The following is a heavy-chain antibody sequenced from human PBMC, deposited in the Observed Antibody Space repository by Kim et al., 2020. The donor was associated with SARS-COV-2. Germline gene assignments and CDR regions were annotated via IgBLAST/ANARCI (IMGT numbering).Heavy chain of an antibody. J-gene: IGHJ4*01. CDR3: ATPWTVRRVLLHQLDY. CDR1: GGTFSSYA. D-gene: IGHD4-4*01. V-gene: IGHV1-69*13. Sequence: SVKVSCKASGGTFSSYAISWVRQAPGQGLEWMGGIIPIFGTANYAQKFQGRVTITADESTSTAYMVLSSLRSEDTAVYYCATPWTVRRVLLHQLDYWGQGTLVTVSS. CDR2: IIPIFGTA.